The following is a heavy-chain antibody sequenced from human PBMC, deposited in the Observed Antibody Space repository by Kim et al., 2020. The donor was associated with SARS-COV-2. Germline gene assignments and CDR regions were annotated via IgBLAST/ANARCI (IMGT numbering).Heavy chain of an antibody. V-gene: IGHV3-30*07. J-gene: IGHJ4*02. Sequence: AASVKGRFTISRDNSKNTLYLQMNSLRAEDTAVYYCARDYYYGSGSALDYWGQGTLVTVSS. D-gene: IGHD3-10*01. CDR3: ARDYYYGSGSALDY.